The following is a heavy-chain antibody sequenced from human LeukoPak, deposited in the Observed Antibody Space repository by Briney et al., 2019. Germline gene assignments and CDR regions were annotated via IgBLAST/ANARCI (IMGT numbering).Heavy chain of an antibody. CDR1: GRYW. J-gene: IGHJ4*02. V-gene: IGHV3-30*03. CDR2: ISDDGSNE. Sequence: GGSLRLSCAASGRYWMHLVRQAPGKGLEWVALISDDGSNESFADSVKGRFTISRDNSKNTLYLQMNSLRADDTAVYYCARDHQVSYFDYWGQGTLVTVSS. CDR3: ARDHQVSYFDY. D-gene: IGHD6-6*01.